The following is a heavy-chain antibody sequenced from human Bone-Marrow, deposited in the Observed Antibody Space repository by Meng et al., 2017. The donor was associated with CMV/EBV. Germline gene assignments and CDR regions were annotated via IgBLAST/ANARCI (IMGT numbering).Heavy chain of an antibody. CDR2: IYWNDDK. CDR3: AHSTFGGVIVAAFDI. D-gene: IGHD3-16*02. Sequence: SGPTLVKPTQTLTLTCTFSGFSLSTSGVGVGWIRQPPGKALEWLALIYWNDDKRYSPSLKSRLTITKDTSKNQVVLTMTNMDPVDTATYYRAHSTFGGVIVAAFDIWGQGTRVTGSS. J-gene: IGHJ3*02. V-gene: IGHV2-5*01. CDR1: GFSLSTSGVG.